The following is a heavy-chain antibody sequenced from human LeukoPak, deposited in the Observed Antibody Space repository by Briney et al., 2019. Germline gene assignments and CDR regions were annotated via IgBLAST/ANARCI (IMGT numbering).Heavy chain of an antibody. J-gene: IGHJ4*02. V-gene: IGHV4-39*07. CDR2: IYYSGNT. CDR3: ARASKYYDILTGYSSRPHNFDY. D-gene: IGHD3-9*01. CDR1: GGSISSGSYY. Sequence: PSQTLSLTCTVSGGSISSGSYYWSWIRQPAGKGLEWIGNIYYSGNTYYNPSLKSRVTISVDTSKNRFSLKLSSVTAADTAVYYCARASKYYDILTGYSSRPHNFDYWGQGTLVTVSS.